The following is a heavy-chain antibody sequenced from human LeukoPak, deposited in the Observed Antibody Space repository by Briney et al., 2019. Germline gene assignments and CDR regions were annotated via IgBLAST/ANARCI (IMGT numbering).Heavy chain of an antibody. J-gene: IGHJ6*03. CDR3: ARHNFLGRYYYYYMDV. CDR1: GGSISSYY. V-gene: IGHV4-4*09. Sequence: MTSETLSLTCTVSGGSISSYYWSWIRQPPGKGLEWIGYIYTSGSTNYNPSLKSRVTISVDTSKNQFSPKLSSVTAADTAVYYCARHNFLGRYYYYYMDVWGKGTTVTVSS. CDR2: IYTSGST. D-gene: IGHD7-27*01.